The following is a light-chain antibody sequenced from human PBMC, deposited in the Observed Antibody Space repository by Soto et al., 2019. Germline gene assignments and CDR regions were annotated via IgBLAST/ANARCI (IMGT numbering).Light chain of an antibody. V-gene: IGLV2-14*01. CDR2: EVT. J-gene: IGLJ1*01. CDR3: SSYTSSATYV. Sequence: QPVLTQPASVSGSPGQSVTISCTGSSSDVGGYSYVSWYQQYPGKAPKLTIYEVTDRPSGISDRFSASKSGNTASLTISGLQAEDEADYYCSSYTSSATYVFGTGTKLTVL. CDR1: SSDVGGYSY.